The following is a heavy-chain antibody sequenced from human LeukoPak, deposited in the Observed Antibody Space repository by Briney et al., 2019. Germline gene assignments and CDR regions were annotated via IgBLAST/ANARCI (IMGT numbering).Heavy chain of an antibody. V-gene: IGHV1-18*01. D-gene: IGHD3-16*01. CDR1: GYTFMSHG. J-gene: IGHJ3*02. CDR2: ISGSSSNT. CDR3: ARATGTWGHDGFDI. Sequence: ASVKVSCKAYGYTFMSHGISWVRQAPGQGLEWMGWISGSSSNTNYAQRLQGRVTMTTDTSTTTAYMELRSLRSDDTAVYYCARATGTWGHDGFDIWGQGTMVPSPQ.